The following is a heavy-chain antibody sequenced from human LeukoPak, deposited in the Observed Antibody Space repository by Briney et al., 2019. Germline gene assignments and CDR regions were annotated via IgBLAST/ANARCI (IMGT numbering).Heavy chain of an antibody. J-gene: IGHJ4*02. CDR1: GGSISSYY. V-gene: IGHV4-59*01. Sequence: SETLSLTCTVSGGSISSYYWSWIRQPPGKGLEWIGYIYYSGSTNYNPPLKSRVTISVDTSKNQFSLKLSSVTAADTAVYYCARERYSGYAAFDYWGQGTLVTVSS. CDR3: ARERYSGYAAFDY. D-gene: IGHD5-12*01. CDR2: IYYSGST.